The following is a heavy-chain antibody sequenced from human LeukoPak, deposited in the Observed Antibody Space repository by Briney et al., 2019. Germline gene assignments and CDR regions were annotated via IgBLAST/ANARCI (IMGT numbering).Heavy chain of an antibody. CDR3: AREPQYGSGIYDY. CDR1: GFSFTCYW. D-gene: IGHD3-10*01. CDR2: IYPGDSDT. J-gene: IGHJ4*02. V-gene: IGHV5-51*01. Sequence: GESLKISCKGSGFSFTCYWIGWVRQLPGKGLEWMGIIYPGDSDTRYSPSFQGQVTISADRSISTAYLQWSSLKASDTAMYYCAREPQYGSGIYDYWGQGTMVTVSS.